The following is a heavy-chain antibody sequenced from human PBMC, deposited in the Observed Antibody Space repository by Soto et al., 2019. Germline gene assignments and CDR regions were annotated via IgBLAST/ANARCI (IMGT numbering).Heavy chain of an antibody. D-gene: IGHD4-17*01. V-gene: IGHV3-53*01. CDR1: GFIVSSNY. CDR2: IYSGGST. CDR3: ATDYGGIQGYFQH. J-gene: IGHJ1*01. Sequence: QPGGSLRLSCAASGFIVSSNYMSWVRQAPGKGLEWVSVIYSGGSTYYADSVKGRFTISRDNSKNTLYLQMNSLRAEDTAVYYCATDYGGIQGYFQHWGQGTLVTAPQ.